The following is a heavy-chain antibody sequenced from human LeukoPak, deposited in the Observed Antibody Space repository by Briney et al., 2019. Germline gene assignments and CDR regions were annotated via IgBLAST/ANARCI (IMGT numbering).Heavy chain of an antibody. Sequence: GASVKVSCKASGYTFTSYYMHWVRQAPGQGLEWMGIINPSGGSTSYAQKFQGRVTMTRDMSTSTVYMELSSLRSEDTAVYYCASQVVVPAASDAFDIWGQGTMVTVSS. CDR3: ASQVVVPAASDAFDI. CDR1: GYTFTSYY. J-gene: IGHJ3*02. V-gene: IGHV1-46*01. CDR2: INPSGGST. D-gene: IGHD2-2*01.